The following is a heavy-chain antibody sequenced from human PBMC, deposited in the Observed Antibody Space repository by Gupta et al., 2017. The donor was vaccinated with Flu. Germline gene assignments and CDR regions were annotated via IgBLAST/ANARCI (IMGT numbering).Heavy chain of an antibody. CDR1: GCPFLHAY. D-gene: IGHD2/OR15-2a*01. Sequence: EVQVVESGGGLVKPGGSLRLSCAAAGCPFLHAYMNWVRQAPGKGLDWVGRIKSIDDGGTTDYAAPVKGRFTISRDDSRDTLYLQMDSLKPEDTAVYFCTTDLSGGYAFDIWGQGTGVTVSS. CDR2: IKSIDDGGTT. J-gene: IGHJ3*02. CDR3: TTDLSGGYAFDI. V-gene: IGHV3-15*01.